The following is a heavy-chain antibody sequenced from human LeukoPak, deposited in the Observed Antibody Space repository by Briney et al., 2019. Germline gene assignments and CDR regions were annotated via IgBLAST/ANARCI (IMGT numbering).Heavy chain of an antibody. CDR2: IYHSGST. D-gene: IGHD5-18*01. CDR1: GYSISNGYY. Sequence: SETLTLTCTVSGYSISNGYYRGWIRPPPGKGLELIGIIYHSGSTYYNPSLNSRVTISVDRSKDEFSLKLSSVTAADTAVYYCARSSGYNYGTSDYWGQGTLVTVSS. CDR3: ARSSGYNYGTSDY. J-gene: IGHJ4*02. V-gene: IGHV4-38-2*02.